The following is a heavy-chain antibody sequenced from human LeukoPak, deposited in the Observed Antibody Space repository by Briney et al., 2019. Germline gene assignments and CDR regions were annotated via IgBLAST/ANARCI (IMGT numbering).Heavy chain of an antibody. D-gene: IGHD6-13*01. CDR1: GFTFSSYS. Sequence: GGSLRLSCAASGFTFSSYSTNWVRQAPGKGLEWVSSISSSSSYIYYADSVKGRFTISRDNAKNSLYLQMNSLRAEDTAVYYCARDSVAEFDYWGQGTLVTVSS. J-gene: IGHJ4*02. V-gene: IGHV3-21*01. CDR3: ARDSVAEFDY. CDR2: ISSSSSYI.